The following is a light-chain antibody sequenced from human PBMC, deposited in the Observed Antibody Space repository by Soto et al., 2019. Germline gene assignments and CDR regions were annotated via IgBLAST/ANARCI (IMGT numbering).Light chain of an antibody. Sequence: EIVLTQSPAPLSLSPGEGATLSCRSSQSVCSYLDWYQQKPGQAPRLLISDSPTRATCIPARFSGSGSGKDLTLTVSSLENEDFAGYDCQQSVLWHPITFGHGTRLEMK. J-gene: IGKJ5*01. CDR3: QQSVLWHPIT. CDR1: QSVCSY. CDR2: DSP. V-gene: IGKV3-11*01.